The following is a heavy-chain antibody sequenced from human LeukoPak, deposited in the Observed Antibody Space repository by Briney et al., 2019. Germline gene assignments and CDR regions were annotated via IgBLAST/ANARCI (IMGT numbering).Heavy chain of an antibody. V-gene: IGHV3-23*01. CDR2: ISGSEDST. D-gene: IGHD6-25*01. CDR3: AKESPLRRRPQY. J-gene: IGHJ4*02. CDR1: GFTSISYD. Sequence: GGSLRLSCAVSGFTSISYDLSWVRQAPGKGLEWVSAISGSEDSTSYAESVKGRFTISRDNSKNTVYLQMSSLRVDDTAVYFCAKESPLRRRPQYWGQGTLVTVAS.